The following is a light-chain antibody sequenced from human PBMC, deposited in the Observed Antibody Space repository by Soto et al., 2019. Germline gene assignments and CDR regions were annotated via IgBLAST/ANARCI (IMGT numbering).Light chain of an antibody. Sequence: DIVMTQSPDSLAVSLGERATINCKSSQNVLYSSNNKNYLAWYQKKPGQPPKLLVYWASTRESGVTDRFSGGWYGTDFTLTISSLQAEDVAVYYCEQYYDTPRTFGQGTKLEIK. V-gene: IGKV4-1*01. CDR1: QNVLYSSNNKNY. J-gene: IGKJ2*01. CDR2: WAS. CDR3: EQYYDTPRT.